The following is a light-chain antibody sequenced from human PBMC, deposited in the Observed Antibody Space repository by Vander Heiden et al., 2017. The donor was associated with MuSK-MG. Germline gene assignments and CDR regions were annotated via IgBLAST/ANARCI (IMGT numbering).Light chain of an antibody. CDR1: QSVSGKY. V-gene: IGKV3-20*01. J-gene: IGKJ1*01. Sequence: EIVLTQSPGTLSLSPGERATLSCRASQSVSGKYLAWYQQKPGQAPRLLIYAVSSRATGIPDRFSASGAGTDFTLTVSRLEPEDFAVYYCQKYHGEPPSWTFGQGTKVDIK. CDR2: AVS. CDR3: QKYHGEPPSWT.